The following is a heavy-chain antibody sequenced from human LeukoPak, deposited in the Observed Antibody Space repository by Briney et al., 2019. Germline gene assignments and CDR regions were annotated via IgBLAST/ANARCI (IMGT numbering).Heavy chain of an antibody. V-gene: IGHV4-38-2*01. J-gene: IGHJ4*02. D-gene: IGHD3-22*01. Sequence: SETLSLTCLVSNHSIIETDDWGWIRQSPGKGLEWIGSIYHSGSTYYNPSLKSRVTISVDTSKNQFSLKLSSVTAADTAVYYCTGKYYYDSSGYYYVDYWGQGTLVTVSS. CDR1: NHSIIETDD. CDR2: IYHSGST. CDR3: TGKYYYDSSGYYYVDY.